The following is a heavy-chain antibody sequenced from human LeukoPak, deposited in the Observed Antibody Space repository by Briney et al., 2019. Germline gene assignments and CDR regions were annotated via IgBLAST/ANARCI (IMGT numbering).Heavy chain of an antibody. CDR2: ISSIGSTI. D-gene: IGHD5-18*01. J-gene: IGHJ4*02. CDR3: ARQADTAMLIWSFTDY. Sequence: GGSLRLSCAASGFTFSDYYMSWIRQAPGKGLEWVSYISSIGSTIYCADSVKGRFTISRDNAKNSLYLQMNSLRAEDTALYYCARQADTAMLIWSFTDYWGQGTLVTVSS. CDR1: GFTFSDYY. V-gene: IGHV3-11*04.